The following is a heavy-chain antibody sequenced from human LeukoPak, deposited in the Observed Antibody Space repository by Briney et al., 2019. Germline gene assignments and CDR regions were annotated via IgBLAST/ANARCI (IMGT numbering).Heavy chain of an antibody. CDR3: AAEMDV. CDR1: GGTFSSYA. V-gene: IGHV1-18*01. CDR2: ISAYNGNT. J-gene: IGHJ6*02. Sequence: ASVKVSCKASGGTFSSYAISWVRQAPGQGLEWMGWISAYNGNTNYAQKLQGRVTMTTDTSTSTAYMELSSLRSEDTAVYYCAAEMDVWGQGTTVTVSS.